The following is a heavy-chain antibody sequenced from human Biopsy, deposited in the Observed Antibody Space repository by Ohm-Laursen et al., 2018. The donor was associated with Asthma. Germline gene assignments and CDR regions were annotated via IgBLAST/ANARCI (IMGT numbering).Heavy chain of an antibody. V-gene: IGHV1-3*01. CDR3: ARTYYDFLTGQVNDAFAM. D-gene: IGHD3-9*01. Sequence: ASVKVSCKASGYTFISYAIHWVRQAPGQRLEWMGWINAGNGNTKYSQKFQGRVTITRDTSASTAYMLLSSLRSEDTAVYCCARTYYDFLTGQVNDAFAMWGQGTMVTVSS. CDR1: GYTFISYA. J-gene: IGHJ3*02. CDR2: INAGNGNT.